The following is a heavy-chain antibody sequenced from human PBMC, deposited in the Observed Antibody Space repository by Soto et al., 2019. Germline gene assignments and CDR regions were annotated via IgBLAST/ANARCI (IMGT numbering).Heavy chain of an antibody. CDR1: GGSISSSSYY. J-gene: IGHJ3*02. CDR3: ATPHFTVTTPGEAFDI. CDR2: IYYSGST. Sequence: SETLSLTCTVSGGSISSSSYYWGWIRQPPGKGLEWIGSIYYSGSTYYNPSLKSRVTISVDTSKNQFSLKLSSVTAADTAVYYCATPHFTVTTPGEAFDIWGQGTMVTVSS. D-gene: IGHD4-17*01. V-gene: IGHV4-39*01.